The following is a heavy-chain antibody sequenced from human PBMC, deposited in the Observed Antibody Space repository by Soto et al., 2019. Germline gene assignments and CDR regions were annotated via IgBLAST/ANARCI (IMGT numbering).Heavy chain of an antibody. J-gene: IGHJ5*02. CDR3: AEPYYYDSSVGVSGFDP. CDR1: GFTFSSYA. V-gene: IGHV3-23*01. CDR2: ISGSDDST. Sequence: EVQLLESGGGLVKPGGSLRLSCAASGFTFSSYAMIWVRQAPGKRLEWVSAISGSDDSTDYEDSVKGRFTISRDNSKNTLYLRMPSVRAGDTALYYCAEPYYYDSSVGVSGFDPWGQGTLVTVSS. D-gene: IGHD3-22*01.